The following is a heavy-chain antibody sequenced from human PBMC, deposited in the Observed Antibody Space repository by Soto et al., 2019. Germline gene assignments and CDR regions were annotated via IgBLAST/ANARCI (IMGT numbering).Heavy chain of an antibody. CDR2: IDPGDSDT. V-gene: IGHV5-51*01. CDR1: GYSFTSYW. Sequence: GESLKISCKGSGYSFTSYWIAWMRQMPGKGLEWMGVIDPGDSDTSYSPSFQGHVTISADKSVSTAYLQWSSLKASDTAMYYCARTSMQSRGYSYGHGGMDVWGQGTTVTVSS. CDR3: ARTSMQSRGYSYGHGGMDV. J-gene: IGHJ6*02. D-gene: IGHD5-18*01.